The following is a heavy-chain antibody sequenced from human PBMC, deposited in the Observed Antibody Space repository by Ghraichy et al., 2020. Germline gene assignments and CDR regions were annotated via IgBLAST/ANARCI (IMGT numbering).Heavy chain of an antibody. D-gene: IGHD6-19*01. CDR2: ISAYNGKT. V-gene: IGHV1-18*01. CDR3: SRSNSSGWPGDDAFDI. Sequence: KGWISAYNGKTSYAQKLQGRVTMTTDTSTSTAYMELRSLRSDDTAVYYCSRSNSSGWPGDDAFDIWGQGAMVTVSS. J-gene: IGHJ3*02.